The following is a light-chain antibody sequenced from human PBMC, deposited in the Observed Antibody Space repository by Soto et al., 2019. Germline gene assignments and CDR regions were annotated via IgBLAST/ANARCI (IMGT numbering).Light chain of an antibody. Sequence: QSVLTQPPSASASLGASVTLTCTLSSGYSNYRVDWYQQRPGKGPRFVMRVGTGGIVGSKGDDIPDRFSVLGSGLNRYLTIKNIQDEDEGDYHCGAEHVSGTYFVVFGGGTKLTVL. V-gene: IGLV9-49*02. J-gene: IGLJ2*01. CDR1: SGYSNYR. CDR2: VGTGGIVG. CDR3: GAEHVSGTYFVV.